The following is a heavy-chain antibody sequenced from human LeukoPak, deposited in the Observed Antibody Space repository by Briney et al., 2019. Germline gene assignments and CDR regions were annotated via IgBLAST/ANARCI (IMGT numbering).Heavy chain of an antibody. V-gene: IGHV7-4-1*02. J-gene: IGHJ4*02. D-gene: IGHD5-18*01. Sequence: ASVTVSCKGSGYTFNRNAMNWVRQAPGQGLEWMGWINTNTGNPTYAQGFTGRFVFSLDTSVSTAYLQVSSLKAEDTVVYYCARDTAMVKFDQWGQGTLVTVPS. CDR2: INTNTGNP. CDR3: ARDTAMVKFDQ. CDR1: GYTFNRNA.